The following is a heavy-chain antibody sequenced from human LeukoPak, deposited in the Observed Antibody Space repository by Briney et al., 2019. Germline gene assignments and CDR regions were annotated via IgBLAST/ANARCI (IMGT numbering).Heavy chain of an antibody. CDR2: IGTAGDT. CDR1: GFTFSSYD. Sequence: GGSLRLSCAASGFTFSSYDMHWVRQATGKGLEWVSAIGTAGDTYYPGSVKGRFTISRDNSNNTLYLQMNSLRAEDTAVYYCASYGSGSYRGLDYWGQGTLVTVSS. J-gene: IGHJ4*02. CDR3: ASYGSGSYRGLDY. V-gene: IGHV3-13*01. D-gene: IGHD3-10*01.